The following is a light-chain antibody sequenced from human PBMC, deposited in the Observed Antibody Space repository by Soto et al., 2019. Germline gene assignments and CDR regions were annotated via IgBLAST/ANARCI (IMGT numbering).Light chain of an antibody. CDR1: QSISSW. CDR2: DAS. CDR3: QQYNSYPHT. V-gene: IGKV1-5*01. Sequence: DIQMTQSPSTLSASVGDRVTITCRASQSISSWLAWYQQKPGKAPKLLIYDASTLESGVPSRFSGSGSGTEFPLTISSLQPDDFAPYYCQQYNSYPHTFGQGTKLEIK. J-gene: IGKJ2*01.